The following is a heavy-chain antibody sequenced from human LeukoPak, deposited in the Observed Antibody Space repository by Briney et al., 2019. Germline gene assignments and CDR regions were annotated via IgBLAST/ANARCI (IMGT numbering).Heavy chain of an antibody. CDR2: INQDGSEK. CDR1: GFTFTNHW. V-gene: IGHV3-7*01. Sequence: AGGSLRLSCAASGFTFTNHWMRWVRQAPGKGLEWVANINQDGSEKFYVDSVKGRFTISRDNAKNSLYLQMNSLRAEDTAVYYCAEGTTDWGQGTLVTVSS. D-gene: IGHD2/OR15-2a*01. J-gene: IGHJ4*02. CDR3: AEGTTD.